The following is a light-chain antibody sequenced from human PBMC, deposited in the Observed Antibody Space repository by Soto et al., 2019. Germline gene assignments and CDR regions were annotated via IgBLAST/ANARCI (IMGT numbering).Light chain of an antibody. CDR2: KAS. J-gene: IGKJ4*01. V-gene: IGKV1-5*03. CDR1: QSISSW. CDR3: QQYESYPMT. Sequence: DSQMTQYPSTLSASVGDRVTITCRASQSISSWLAWYQQKPGKAPKLLISKASTLQSGVPPRFSGSGSGTEVTLTISSLQPDDFATYYCQQYESYPMTFGGGTKVEIK.